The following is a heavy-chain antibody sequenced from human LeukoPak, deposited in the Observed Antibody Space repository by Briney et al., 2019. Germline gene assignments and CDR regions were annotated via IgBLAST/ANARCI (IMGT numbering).Heavy chain of an antibody. Sequence: ASVKVSCKASGGTFISYAISWVRQAPGQGLEWMGWINPNSGDTNYAQKFQGRVTMTRDTSISTAYMELSRLRSDDTAVYYCARDKSGSSGWYSYFDYWGQGTLVTVSS. D-gene: IGHD6-19*01. CDR1: GGTFISYA. V-gene: IGHV1-2*02. CDR2: INPNSGDT. CDR3: ARDKSGSSGWYSYFDY. J-gene: IGHJ4*02.